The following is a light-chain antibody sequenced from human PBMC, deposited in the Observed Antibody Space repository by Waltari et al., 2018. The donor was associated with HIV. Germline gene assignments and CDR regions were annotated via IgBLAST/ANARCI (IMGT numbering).Light chain of an antibody. V-gene: IGLV1-51*01. CDR3: GAWDSSLSAVI. CDR1: SSNIGSNY. J-gene: IGLJ2*01. CDR2: DSN. Sequence: QSVLTQPPSASGTPGQRVTISCSGSSSNIGSNYVYWYQQLPGTAPKLVIHDSNERPAGVRDRLSGSRSGTSAILAITGLQTGDEADYYGGAWDSSLSAVIFGGGTKLTV.